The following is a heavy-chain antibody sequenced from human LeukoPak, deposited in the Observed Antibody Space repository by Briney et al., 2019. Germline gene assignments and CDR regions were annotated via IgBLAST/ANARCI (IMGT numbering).Heavy chain of an antibody. Sequence: GGSLTLSCAASGFTFSNYEMDWVRQAPGKRLEWISYISGSGNTMYYPDSVKGRFTISRDNAKDSLSLQLNSLRVEDTAVYYCARDAGIDGTDFDYWGQGALVTVSS. J-gene: IGHJ4*02. V-gene: IGHV3-48*03. CDR2: ISGSGNTM. CDR1: GFTFSNYE. D-gene: IGHD5-24*01. CDR3: ARDAGIDGTDFDY.